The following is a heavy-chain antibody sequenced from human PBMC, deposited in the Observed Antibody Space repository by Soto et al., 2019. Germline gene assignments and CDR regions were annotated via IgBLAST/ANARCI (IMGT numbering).Heavy chain of an antibody. V-gene: IGHV4-31*03. J-gene: IGHJ4*01. CDR1: GGSISNGGYY. CDR2: IHYSGST. D-gene: IGHD3-10*01. Sequence: SETLSLTCTVSGGSISNGGYYWNWVRQHPGKGLEWIGYIHYSGSTWYNPSLESRVTISVDTSKDQFSLKLRSVTAADTAVYYRARVTGSGSSAAYYFDSWGHGTLVTVSS. CDR3: ARVTGSGSSAAYYFDS.